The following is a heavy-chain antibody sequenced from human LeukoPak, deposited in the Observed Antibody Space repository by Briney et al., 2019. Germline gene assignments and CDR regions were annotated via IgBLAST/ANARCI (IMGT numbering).Heavy chain of an antibody. CDR2: MNPNSGNT. D-gene: IGHD5-18*01. V-gene: IGHV1-8*02. CDR3: ARFYGYGYS. Sequence: ASVKVSCKASGYTFTGYYMHWVRQATGQGLEWMGWMNPNSGNTGYAQKFQGRVTMTRNTSISTAYMELSSLRSEDTAVYYCARFYGYGYSWGQGTLVTVSS. CDR1: GYTFTGYY. J-gene: IGHJ4*02.